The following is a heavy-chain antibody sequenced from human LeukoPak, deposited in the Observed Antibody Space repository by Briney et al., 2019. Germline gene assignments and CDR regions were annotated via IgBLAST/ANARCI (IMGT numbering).Heavy chain of an antibody. J-gene: IGHJ4*02. CDR3: ARGDMKRQWLVQNHDH. CDR1: GFTFSDYA. CDR2: ISYDGSDK. V-gene: IGHV3-30-3*01. D-gene: IGHD6-19*01. Sequence: PGRSLRLSCAASGFTFSDYAIHWVRQAPGKGLEWVALISYDGSDKYFADSVKGRFTISRDNSKNTLYLQMNSLRVEDTAVYFCARGDMKRQWLVQNHDHWGQGTLVTVSS.